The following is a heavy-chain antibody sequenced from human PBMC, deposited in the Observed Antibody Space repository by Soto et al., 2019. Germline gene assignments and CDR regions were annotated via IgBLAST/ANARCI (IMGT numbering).Heavy chain of an antibody. J-gene: IGHJ4*02. V-gene: IGHV4-59*01. CDR1: GGSISSYY. D-gene: IGHD1-20*01. CDR3: ARGNNWILN. CDR2: IYYSGST. Sequence: PSETLSLTCTVSGGSISSYYWSWIRQPPGKGLEWIGYIYYSGSTNYNPSFKSRVTISVDTSKNQFSLKLRSVTAADTAVYYSARGNNWILNWGQGTLVTVSS.